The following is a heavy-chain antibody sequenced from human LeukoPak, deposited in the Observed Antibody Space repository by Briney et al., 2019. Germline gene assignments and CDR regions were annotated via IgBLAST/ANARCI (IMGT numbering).Heavy chain of an antibody. CDR1: GGSITTPSYH. CDR2: VTYSGDP. Sequence: PSETLSLTCNVSGGSITTPSYHWGWIRQAPGERLEWIAAVTYSGDPYYNPSLESRLSISLDVSKNQFSLRLKSVTAADTAVYHCASLVRGVISFDFWGQGVQVAVSS. D-gene: IGHD3-10*01. V-gene: IGHV4-39*07. J-gene: IGHJ4*02. CDR3: ASLVRGVISFDF.